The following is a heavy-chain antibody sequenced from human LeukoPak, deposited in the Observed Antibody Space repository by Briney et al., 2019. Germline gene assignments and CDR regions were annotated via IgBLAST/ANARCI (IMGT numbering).Heavy chain of an antibody. J-gene: IGHJ4*02. D-gene: IGHD6-19*01. CDR1: GFTFSGYS. CDR2: IGGSGSSI. Sequence: GGSLRLSCAASGFTFSGYSMNWLRQAPGKGLEWLSFIGGSGSSIYYADSVKGRFTISRDNAKSSLFLQMNSLRAEDTAVYYCARDRNSGGKNDFDYWGQGTLVTVSP. CDR3: ARDRNSGGKNDFDY. V-gene: IGHV3-48*01.